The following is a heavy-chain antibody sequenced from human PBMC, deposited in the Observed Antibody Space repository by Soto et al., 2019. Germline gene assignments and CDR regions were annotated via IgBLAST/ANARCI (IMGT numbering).Heavy chain of an antibody. CDR2: ISWNSGSI. J-gene: IGHJ4*02. V-gene: IGHV3-9*01. D-gene: IGHD2-21*02. Sequence: EVQLVESGGGLVQPGRSLRLSCAASGFTFDDYAMHWVRQAPGKGLEWVSGISWNSGSIGYADSVKGRFTISRDNAKNSLYLQMNGLRAEDTALYYCAKDAGGDQNLPADKKFDYWGQGTLVTVSS. CDR1: GFTFDDYA. CDR3: AKDAGGDQNLPADKKFDY.